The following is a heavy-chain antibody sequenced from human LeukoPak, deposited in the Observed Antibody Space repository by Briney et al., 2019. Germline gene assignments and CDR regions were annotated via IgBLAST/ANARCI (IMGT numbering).Heavy chain of an antibody. CDR3: ARDRASTLLGDYEGYFHH. CDR1: GGSISSSTYY. V-gene: IGHV4-39*07. CDR2: IYHSGST. Sequence: SETLSLTCTVSGGSISSSTYYWGWIRQPPGKGLEWIGSIYHSGSTYYNPSLKSRVTISVDTSKNQFSLKLSSVTAADTAVYYCARDRASTLLGDYEGYFHHWGQGTLVTVSS. J-gene: IGHJ1*01. D-gene: IGHD4-17*01.